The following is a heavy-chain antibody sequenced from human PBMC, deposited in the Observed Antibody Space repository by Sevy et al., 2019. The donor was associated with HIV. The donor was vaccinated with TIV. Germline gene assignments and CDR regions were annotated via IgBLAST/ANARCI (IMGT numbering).Heavy chain of an antibody. V-gene: IGHV3-23*01. J-gene: IGHJ4*02. CDR2: ISGSGGST. Sequence: GGSLRLSCAASGFTFSSYAMSWVRQAPGKGLEWVSAISGSGGSTYYADSVKGRFTISRDNSKNTLYLQMNSLRAEDTAVYYCAKLITMIVVVSYFDYWGQGTLVTVSS. D-gene: IGHD3-22*01. CDR3: AKLITMIVVVSYFDY. CDR1: GFTFSSYA.